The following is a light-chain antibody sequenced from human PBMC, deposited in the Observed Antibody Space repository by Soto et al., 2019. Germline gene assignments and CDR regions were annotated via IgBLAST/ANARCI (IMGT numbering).Light chain of an antibody. CDR3: QQYETFSGT. CDR2: GGS. CDR1: QNLGSS. J-gene: IGKJ1*01. Sequence: EVVMTQSPATLSASPGERVTLSCRASQNLGSSLAWYQQRPGQAPRLLLYGGSTRATGIPARFSGSGSGTEFTVTISSLQSEDFAVYYCQQYETFSGTFGPGTKVEI. V-gene: IGKV3-15*01.